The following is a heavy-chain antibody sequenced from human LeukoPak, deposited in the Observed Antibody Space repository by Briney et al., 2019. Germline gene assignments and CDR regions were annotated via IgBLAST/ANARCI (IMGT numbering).Heavy chain of an antibody. CDR1: GFTFSSYS. V-gene: IGHV3-21*01. Sequence: GGSLRLSCAASGFTFSSYSMNWVRQAPGKGLEWVSSISSSSSYIYYADSVKGRFTISRDNAKNSLYLQMNSLRAEDTAVYYCARLLAVAGTNDYWGQGTLVTVSS. CDR3: ARLLAVAGTNDY. D-gene: IGHD6-19*01. CDR2: ISSSSSYI. J-gene: IGHJ4*02.